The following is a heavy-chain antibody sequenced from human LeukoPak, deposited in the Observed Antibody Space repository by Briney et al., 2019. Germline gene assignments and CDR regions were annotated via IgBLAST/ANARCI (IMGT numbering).Heavy chain of an antibody. J-gene: IGHJ4*02. CDR1: EFTFSNYA. CDR2: ISGSGGTT. CDR3: ATHRGYNYGPGDY. D-gene: IGHD5-18*01. V-gene: IGHV3-23*01. Sequence: GGSLRLSCAASEFTFSNYAMNWVRQAPGKGLECISVISGSGGTTNYADSVKGRFTISRDNSKKTLYLQMNSLRVEDTAVYYCATHRGYNYGPGDYWGQGTLVTVSS.